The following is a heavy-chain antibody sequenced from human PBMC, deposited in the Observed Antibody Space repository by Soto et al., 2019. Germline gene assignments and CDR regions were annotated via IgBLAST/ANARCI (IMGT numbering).Heavy chain of an antibody. V-gene: IGHV3-15*01. CDR1: GFTFSNAW. D-gene: IGHD6-6*01. J-gene: IGHJ4*02. Sequence: GGSLRLSCAASGFTFSNAWMSWVRQAPGKGLEWVGRIKSKTDGGTTDYAAPVKGRFTISIDDSKNTLYLQMNSLKTEDTAVYFCTTAFNPYSSSGYWGQGTLVTVSS. CDR2: IKSKTDGGTT. CDR3: TTAFNPYSSSGY.